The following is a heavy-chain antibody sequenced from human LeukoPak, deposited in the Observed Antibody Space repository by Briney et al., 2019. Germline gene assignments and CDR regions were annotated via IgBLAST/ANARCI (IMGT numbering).Heavy chain of an antibody. Sequence: SQTLSLTCTVSGGSISSGDYYWSWIRQPPGKGLEWIGYIYYSGSTYYNPSLKSRVTISVDTSKNQFSLKLSSVTAADTAVYYCARIPIVVVPAAPDDYYFYYMDVWGKGTTVTVSS. D-gene: IGHD2-2*01. J-gene: IGHJ6*03. V-gene: IGHV4-30-4*08. CDR1: GGSISSGDYY. CDR2: IYYSGST. CDR3: ARIPIVVVPAAPDDYYFYYMDV.